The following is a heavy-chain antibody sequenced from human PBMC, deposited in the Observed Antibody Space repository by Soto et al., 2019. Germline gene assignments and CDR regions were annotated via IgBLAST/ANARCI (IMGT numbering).Heavy chain of an antibody. CDR2: ISGSGGST. V-gene: IGHV3-23*01. Sequence: PGGSLRLSCASSGFTFSSYAMSWVRQAPGKGLEWVSAISGSGGSTYYADSVKGRFTISRDNSKNTLYLQMNSLRAEDTAVYYCAKESRYDILTGYTDYWGQGTLVTVSS. CDR1: GFTFSSYA. J-gene: IGHJ4*02. CDR3: AKESRYDILTGYTDY. D-gene: IGHD3-9*01.